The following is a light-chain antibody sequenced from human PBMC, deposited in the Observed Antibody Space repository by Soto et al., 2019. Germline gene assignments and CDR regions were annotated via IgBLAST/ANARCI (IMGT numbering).Light chain of an antibody. CDR3: QRYTTSSWT. CDR2: EAS. Sequence: DIQMTQSPSTLSAFVGDRVTITCRASQTIRKGMAWFQQRPGEAPRLLIYEASTLENGVPTRFSGSGFGTEFTLTISSLQPDDIATYYCQRYTTSSWTFGQGTKVEIK. CDR1: QTIRKG. J-gene: IGKJ1*01. V-gene: IGKV1-5*03.